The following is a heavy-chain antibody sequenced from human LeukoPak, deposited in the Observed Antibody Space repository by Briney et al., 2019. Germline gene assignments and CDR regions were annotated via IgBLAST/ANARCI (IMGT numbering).Heavy chain of an antibody. CDR2: LNPSSGAT. CDR3: ARGQRLADS. J-gene: IGHJ4*02. V-gene: IGHV1-2*02. CDR1: GYTFTGHY. Sequence: ASVKVSCKASGYTFTGHYLQWVRQAPGLGLEWMGWLNPSSGATEYSQKFQGRVTITRDTSISTVYMELTRLRSDDTAVYYCARGQRLADSWGQGTLVAVSS. D-gene: IGHD6-25*01.